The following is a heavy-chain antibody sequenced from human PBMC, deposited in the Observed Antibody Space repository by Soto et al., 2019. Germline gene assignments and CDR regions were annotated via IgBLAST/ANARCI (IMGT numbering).Heavy chain of an antibody. CDR1: GFTFSAYA. D-gene: IGHD2-15*01. Sequence: GGSLRFSCEGSGFTFSAYAMNWVRQAPGKGLEWVSYISSRSDTLYYADSVKGRFTISRDNAKNSVYLQVNNLRDEDTAVYYCARDWDIVILSVPIPNYNYGMDVWGQGTTVTVSS. V-gene: IGHV3-48*02. CDR3: ARDWDIVILSVPIPNYNYGMDV. CDR2: ISSRSDTL. J-gene: IGHJ6*02.